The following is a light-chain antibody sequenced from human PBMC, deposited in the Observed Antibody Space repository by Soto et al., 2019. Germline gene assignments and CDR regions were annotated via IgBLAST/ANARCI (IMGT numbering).Light chain of an antibody. Sequence: EIVMTQSPATLSVSPGERATLSCRASQSVSSNLAWYQQKPGQAPRLLIYGASIRATGIPARFSGSGSGTEFTLTISSLQSEYFAVYYCQQYNNWPHSFGKGTKLEIK. J-gene: IGKJ2*01. CDR1: QSVSSN. CDR2: GAS. CDR3: QQYNNWPHS. V-gene: IGKV3D-15*01.